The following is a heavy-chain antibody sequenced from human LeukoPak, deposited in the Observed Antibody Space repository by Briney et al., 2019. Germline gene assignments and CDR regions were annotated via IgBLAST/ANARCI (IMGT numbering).Heavy chain of an antibody. V-gene: IGHV3-9*01. CDR3: AKDIKAYYDSSGYYSI. J-gene: IGHJ4*02. Sequence: PGGSLRLSCAASGFTFDDYAMHWVRQAPGKGLEWVSGISWNSGSIGYADSVKGRFTISRDNAKNSLYLQMSSLRAEDTALYYCAKDIKAYYDSSGYYSIWGQGTLVTVSS. CDR2: ISWNSGSI. CDR1: GFTFDDYA. D-gene: IGHD3-22*01.